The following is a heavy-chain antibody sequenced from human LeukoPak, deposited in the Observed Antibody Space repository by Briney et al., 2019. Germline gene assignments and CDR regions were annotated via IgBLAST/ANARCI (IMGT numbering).Heavy chain of an antibody. CDR2: FDPEDGET. CDR1: GYSLSELS. J-gene: IGHJ2*01. D-gene: IGHD2-15*01. Sequence: ASVKVSCKVSGYSLSELSMHWVRQAPGKGLEWMGGFDPEDGETIYAQKLQGRVTMTTDTSTSTAYMELRSLRSDDTAVYYCARDRVRTTYCSGGSCYSNWYFDLWGRGTLVTVSS. V-gene: IGHV1-24*01. CDR3: ARDRVRTTYCSGGSCYSNWYFDL.